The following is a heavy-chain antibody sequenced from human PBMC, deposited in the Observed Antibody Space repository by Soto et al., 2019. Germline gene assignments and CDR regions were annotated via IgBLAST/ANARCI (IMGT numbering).Heavy chain of an antibody. V-gene: IGHV4-59*05. J-gene: IGHJ6*02. CDR2: ISYSGKI. Sequence: SETLSLTCTVSGASISSNYWSWIRQPPGKGLECIGGISYSGKIYYNPSLKSRVTISVDTSKNQFSLRLSSVTAADTAVYYCARKVPAGAASYYYGMDVWGQGTTVTVSS. D-gene: IGHD6-13*01. CDR1: GASISSNY. CDR3: ARKVPAGAASYYYGMDV.